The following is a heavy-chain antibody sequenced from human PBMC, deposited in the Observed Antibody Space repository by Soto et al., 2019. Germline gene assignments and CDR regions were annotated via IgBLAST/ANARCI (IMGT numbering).Heavy chain of an antibody. CDR3: ARAFRDGYNWGSVDY. Sequence: PSETLSLTCTVSGGSISSYYWSWIRQPPGKGLEWIGYIYYSGSPNYNPSLKSRVTISVDTSKNQFSLKLSSVTAADTAVYYCARAFRDGYNWGSVDYWGQGTLVTVSS. D-gene: IGHD5-12*01. CDR2: IYYSGSP. J-gene: IGHJ4*02. V-gene: IGHV4-59*01. CDR1: GGSISSYY.